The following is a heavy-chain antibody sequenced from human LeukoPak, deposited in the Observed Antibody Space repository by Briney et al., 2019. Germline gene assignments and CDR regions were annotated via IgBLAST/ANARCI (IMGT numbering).Heavy chain of an antibody. J-gene: IGHJ5*02. Sequence: GGSLRLSCAASGFTFSSDAMSWVRQAPGKGLEWVSAISGSGGSTYYADSVKGRFTISRDNSKNTLYLQMNSLRAEDTAVYYCAKVSTYCSGGSCYANWFDPWGQGTLVTVSS. D-gene: IGHD2-15*01. CDR3: AKVSTYCSGGSCYANWFDP. CDR2: ISGSGGST. CDR1: GFTFSSDA. V-gene: IGHV3-23*01.